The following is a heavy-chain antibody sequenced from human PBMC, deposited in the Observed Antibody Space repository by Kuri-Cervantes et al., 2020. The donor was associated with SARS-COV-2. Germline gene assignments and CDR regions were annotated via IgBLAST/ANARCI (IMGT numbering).Heavy chain of an antibody. CDR2: ISGDSGIT. CDR3: ARRYYDSSGYWEYFDY. D-gene: IGHD3-22*01. Sequence: GGSLRLSWAASGFTFSSYAMSWVRQAPGKGLEWVSTISGDSGITYSAYSVKGRFTISRDSSKKTVHLQMNRLRPEDTAVYFCARRYYDSSGYWEYFDYWGQGTLVTVSS. V-gene: IGHV3-23*01. J-gene: IGHJ4*02. CDR1: GFTFSSYA.